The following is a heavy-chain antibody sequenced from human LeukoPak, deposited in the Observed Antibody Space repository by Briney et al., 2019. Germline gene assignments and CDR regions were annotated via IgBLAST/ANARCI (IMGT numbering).Heavy chain of an antibody. CDR1: GGSISSGGYS. J-gene: IGHJ6*03. CDR3: ARDLYYYGSGSYLLSSYMDV. Sequence: PSQTLSLTCAVSGGSISSGGYSWSWIRQPPGKRLEWIGYIYYSGSTYYNPSLKTRVTISVDTSKNQFSLKLSSVTAADTAVYYCARDLYYYGSGSYLLSSYMDVWGKGTTVTVSS. CDR2: IYYSGST. V-gene: IGHV4-30-4*07. D-gene: IGHD3-10*01.